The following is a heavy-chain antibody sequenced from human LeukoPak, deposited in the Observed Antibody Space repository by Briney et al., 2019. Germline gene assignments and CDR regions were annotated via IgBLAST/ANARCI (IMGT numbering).Heavy chain of an antibody. Sequence: GGTLRLSCAASGFTFSSYGMSWVRQAPGKGLEWVSAISGSGGSTYYADSVKGRFTISRDNSKNTLYLQMNSLRAEDTAVYYCAGYYVWGSYRYDYWGQGTLVTVSS. J-gene: IGHJ4*02. V-gene: IGHV3-23*01. CDR2: ISGSGGST. D-gene: IGHD3-16*02. CDR3: AGYYVWGSYRYDY. CDR1: GFTFSSYG.